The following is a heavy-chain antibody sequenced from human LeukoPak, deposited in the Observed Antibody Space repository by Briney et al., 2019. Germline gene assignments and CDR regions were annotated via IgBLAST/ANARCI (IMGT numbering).Heavy chain of an antibody. CDR2: IIPILGIA. V-gene: IGHV1-69*04. CDR1: GGTFSSYA. J-gene: IGHJ5*02. D-gene: IGHD6-13*01. CDR3: AREGVAAAGTWWFDP. Sequence: SAKVSCKASGGTFSSYAISWVRQAPGQGLEWMGRIIPILGIANYAQKFQGRVTITADKSTSTAYMELSSLRSEDTAVYYCAREGVAAAGTWWFDPWGREPWSPSPQ.